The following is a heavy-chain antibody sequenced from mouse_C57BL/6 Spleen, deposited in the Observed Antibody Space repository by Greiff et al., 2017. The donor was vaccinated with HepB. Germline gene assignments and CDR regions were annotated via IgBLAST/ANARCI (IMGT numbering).Heavy chain of an antibody. J-gene: IGHJ3*01. CDR3: ARFGYFAY. Sequence: VKLQESGAELVKPGASVKLSCKASGYTFTSYWMHWVKQRPGQGLEWIGMIHPNSGSTNYNEKFKSKATLTVDKSSSTAYMQLSSLTSEDSAVYYCARFGYFAYWGQGTLVTVSA. CDR2: IHPNSGST. CDR1: GYTFTSYW. V-gene: IGHV1-64*01. D-gene: IGHD2-14*01.